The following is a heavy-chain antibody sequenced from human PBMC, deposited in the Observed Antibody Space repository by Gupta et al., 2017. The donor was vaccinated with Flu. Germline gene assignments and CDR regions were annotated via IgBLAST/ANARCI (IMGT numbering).Heavy chain of an antibody. J-gene: IGHJ4*02. CDR3: VKDYLSSSWALFDA. D-gene: IGHD6-13*01. Sequence: DDNAMHWVRQGAGKGLEWVSSMSWNSATIDYAAYVRGRCTISRDNAKNSLSLQMNSLSAEDTAVYFCVKDYLSSSWALFDAWCQVSRVTVSS. V-gene: IGHV3-9*01. CDR1: DDNA. CDR2: MSWNSATI.